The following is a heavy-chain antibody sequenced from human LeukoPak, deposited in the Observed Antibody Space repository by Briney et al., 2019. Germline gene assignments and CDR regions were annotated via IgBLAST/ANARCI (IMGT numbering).Heavy chain of an antibody. CDR1: GGSISSYY. V-gene: IGHV4-59*01. D-gene: IGHD1-14*01. CDR2: IYYSGST. Sequence: PSETLSLTCTVSGGSISSYYWSWIRQPPGKGLEWIGYIYYSGSTNYNPSLKSRVTISVDTSRNQFSQKLSSVTAADTAVYYCARDGPEGSDYWGQGTLVTVSS. CDR3: ARDGPEGSDY. J-gene: IGHJ4*02.